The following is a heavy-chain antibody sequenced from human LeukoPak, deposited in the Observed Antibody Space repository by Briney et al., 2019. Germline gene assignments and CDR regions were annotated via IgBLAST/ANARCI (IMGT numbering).Heavy chain of an antibody. Sequence: GGSLRLSCAASGFTFSSYGMTWVRQAPGKGLEWVGFIRSKAYGGTTEYAASVKGRFTISRDDSKSIAYLQMNSLKTEDTAVYYCTRDQTPYYWGQGTLVTVSS. CDR3: TRDQTPYY. CDR2: IRSKAYGGTT. CDR1: GFTFSSYG. V-gene: IGHV3-49*04. J-gene: IGHJ4*02.